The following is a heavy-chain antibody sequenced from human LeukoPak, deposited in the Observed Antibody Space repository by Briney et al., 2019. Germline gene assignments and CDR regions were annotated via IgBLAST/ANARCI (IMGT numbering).Heavy chain of an antibody. CDR1: RFTFSSYS. CDR2: ISGTSHYI. Sequence: TGGSLRLSSAASRFTFSSYSMNWVRQAPGKGLEWVSSISGTSHYIYYADSVKGRFTISRDNAKNLLYLQMNSLRAEDTAVYYCARDEERYYGSGRDYMDVWGKGTTVTVSS. J-gene: IGHJ6*03. V-gene: IGHV3-21*01. CDR3: ARDEERYYGSGRDYMDV. D-gene: IGHD3-10*01.